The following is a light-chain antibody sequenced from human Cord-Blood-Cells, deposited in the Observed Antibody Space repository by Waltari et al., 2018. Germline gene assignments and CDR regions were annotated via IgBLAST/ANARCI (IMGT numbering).Light chain of an antibody. V-gene: IGLV2-14*01. Sequence: QSALTQPASVSGSPGQSITLPCTGTSSDVGGYNYVSWYQQHPGKAPKLMIYEVSNRPSGVSNRFSGSKSGNTASLTISGLQAEDEVDYYCSSYTSSSTYVFGTGTKVTVL. J-gene: IGLJ1*01. CDR2: EVS. CDR1: SSDVGGYNY. CDR3: SSYTSSSTYV.